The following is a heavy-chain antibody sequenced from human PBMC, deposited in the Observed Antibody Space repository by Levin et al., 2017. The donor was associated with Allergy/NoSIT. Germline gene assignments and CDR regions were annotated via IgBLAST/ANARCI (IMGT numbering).Heavy chain of an antibody. V-gene: IGHV3-7*04. J-gene: IGHJ4*02. CDR3: ARDPAYGALDY. Sequence: PGGSLRLSCAASGFIFSSSWMTWVRQVPGKGLEWVANMNQDGSEKGYVDSVKGRYTISRDNTKNSLYLQMNSLRVDDTAVYYCARDPAYGALDYWGQGTLVTVSS. CDR2: MNQDGSEK. CDR1: GFIFSSSW. D-gene: IGHD4/OR15-4a*01.